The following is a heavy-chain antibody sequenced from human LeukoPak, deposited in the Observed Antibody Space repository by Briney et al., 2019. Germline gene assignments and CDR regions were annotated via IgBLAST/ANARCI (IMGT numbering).Heavy chain of an antibody. CDR3: TRDATYYYDSSGYTAGD. CDR2: IRSKAYGGTT. Sequence: GGSLRLSCTASGFTFGDYAMSWVRQAPGKGLEWGGFIRSKAYGGTTEYAASVKGRFTISRDDSKSIAYLQMNSLKTEDTPVYYCTRDATYYYDSSGYTAGDWSQGTLATV. V-gene: IGHV3-49*04. J-gene: IGHJ4*02. D-gene: IGHD3-22*01. CDR1: GFTFGDYA.